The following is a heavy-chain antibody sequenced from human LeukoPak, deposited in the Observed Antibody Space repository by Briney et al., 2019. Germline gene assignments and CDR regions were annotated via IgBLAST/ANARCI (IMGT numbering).Heavy chain of an antibody. CDR2: IFTSESP. CDR3: ARVSSSWYQDWYFDL. D-gene: IGHD6-13*01. J-gene: IGHJ2*01. Sequence: SETLSLTCTVSGGSISSYYWSWIRQPAGKGLEWIGRIFTSESPTYNPSLESRVTMSLDTSKNQFSLKLSSVTAADTAVYYCARVSSSWYQDWYFDLWGRGTLVTVSS. V-gene: IGHV4-4*07. CDR1: GGSISSYY.